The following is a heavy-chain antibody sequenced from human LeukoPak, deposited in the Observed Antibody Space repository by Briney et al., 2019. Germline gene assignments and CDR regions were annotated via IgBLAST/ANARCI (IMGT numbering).Heavy chain of an antibody. CDR1: GGSISSYY. Sequence: PSETLSLTCTVSGGSISSYYWSWIRQPPGKGLEWIGYIYYSGSTNYNPSLKSRVTISVDTSKNQFSLKLSSVTAADTAVYYCARVGWLQSYYFDYWGQGTLVTVSS. CDR3: ARVGWLQSYYFDY. V-gene: IGHV4-59*01. D-gene: IGHD5-24*01. CDR2: IYYSGST. J-gene: IGHJ4*02.